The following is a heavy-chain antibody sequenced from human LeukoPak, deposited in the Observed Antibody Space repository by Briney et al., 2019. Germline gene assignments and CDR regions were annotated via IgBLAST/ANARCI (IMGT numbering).Heavy chain of an antibody. CDR3: ARDITYYYGSGSHYGMDV. CDR1: GFTFSDYY. Sequence: PGGSLRLSCAASGFTFSDYYMSWIRQAPGKGLEWVSYISSSGSTIYYADSVKGRFTISRDNAKNSLYLQTNSLRAEDTAVYYCARDITYYYGSGSHYGMDVWGQGTTVTVSS. V-gene: IGHV3-11*01. D-gene: IGHD3-10*01. J-gene: IGHJ6*02. CDR2: ISSSGSTI.